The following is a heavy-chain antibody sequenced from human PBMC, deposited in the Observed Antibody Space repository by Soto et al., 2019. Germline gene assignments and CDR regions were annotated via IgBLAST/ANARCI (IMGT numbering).Heavy chain of an antibody. CDR2: IIPIFGTA. V-gene: IGHV1-69*13. J-gene: IGHJ4*02. CDR1: GGTFSSYA. Sequence: SVKVSCKASGGTFSSYAISWVRQAPGQGLEWMGGIIPIFGTANYAQKFQGRVTITADESTSTAYMELSSLRSEDTAVYYCARAPPYYYDSSSYYYDYWGQGTLVTVSS. CDR3: ARAPPYYYDSSSYYYDY. D-gene: IGHD3-22*01.